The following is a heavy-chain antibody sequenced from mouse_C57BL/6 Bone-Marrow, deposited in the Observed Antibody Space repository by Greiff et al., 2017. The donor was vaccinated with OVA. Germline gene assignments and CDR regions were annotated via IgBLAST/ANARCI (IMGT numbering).Heavy chain of an antibody. V-gene: IGHV5-4*03. CDR2: ISDGGSYT. CDR3: ARYLLTWFAE. CDR1: GFTFSSYA. Sequence: EVMLVESGGGLVKPGGSLKLSCAASGFTFSSYAMSWVRQTPEKRLEWVATISDGGSYTYYPDNVKGRFTISRDNAKNNLYLQMSHLKSEDTAVYYCARYLLTWFAEWGQGTLVTVSA. J-gene: IGHJ3*01.